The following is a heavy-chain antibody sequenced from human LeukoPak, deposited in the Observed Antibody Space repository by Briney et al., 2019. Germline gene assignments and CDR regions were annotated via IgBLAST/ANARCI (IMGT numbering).Heavy chain of an antibody. J-gene: IGHJ4*02. CDR1: GFTFSSYG. Sequence: GGSLRLSCAASGFTFSSYGMHWVRQAPGKGLEWVAVISYDGSNKYYADSVKGRFTISRDNSKNTLYLQMNSLRAEDTAVYYCAKSGALGGVIDSHWGQGTLVTVSS. CDR2: ISYDGSNK. V-gene: IGHV3-30*18. D-gene: IGHD3-16*02. CDR3: AKSGALGGVIDSH.